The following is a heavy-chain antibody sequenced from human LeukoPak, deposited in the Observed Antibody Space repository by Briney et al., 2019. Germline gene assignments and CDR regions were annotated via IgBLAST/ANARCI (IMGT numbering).Heavy chain of an antibody. V-gene: IGHV1-46*01. CDR2: INPTGGST. J-gene: IGHJ4*02. Sequence: ASVKVSCKASGYTFTSYYMHWVRQAPGQGLEWMGLINPTGGSTGYAQKFQGRVTMTRDTSTSTVYMELSSLRSEDTAVYYCAREHVGFDYWGQGTLVTVSS. CDR3: AREHVGFDY. D-gene: IGHD1-26*01. CDR1: GYTFTSYY.